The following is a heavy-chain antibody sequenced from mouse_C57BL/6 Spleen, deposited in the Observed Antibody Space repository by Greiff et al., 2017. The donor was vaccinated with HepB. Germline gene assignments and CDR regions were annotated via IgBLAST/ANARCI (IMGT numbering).Heavy chain of an antibody. CDR2: IYPGSGNT. CDR3: ARKDYGSSFDY. J-gene: IGHJ2*01. CDR1: GYTFTDYY. V-gene: IGHV1-76*01. D-gene: IGHD1-1*01. Sequence: QVQLKQSGAELVRPGASVKLSCKASGYTFTDYYINWVKQRPGQGLEWIARIYPGSGNTYYNEKFKGKATLTAEKSSSTAYMQLSSLTSEDSAVYFRARKDYGSSFDYWGQGTTLTVSS.